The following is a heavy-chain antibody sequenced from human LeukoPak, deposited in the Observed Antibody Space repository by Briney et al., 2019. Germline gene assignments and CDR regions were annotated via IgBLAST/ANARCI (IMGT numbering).Heavy chain of an antibody. D-gene: IGHD4-17*01. CDR3: ARIKITVTTTPHVTWLIDY. Sequence: SETLSLTCAVSGGSISSSNWWSWVRQPPGKGLEWIGEIYHSGSTNYNPSLKSRVTISVDTSKNQFSLKLSSVTAADTAVYYCARIKITVTTTPHVTWLIDYWGQGTLVTVSS. V-gene: IGHV4-4*02. CDR1: GGSISSSNW. J-gene: IGHJ4*02. CDR2: IYHSGST.